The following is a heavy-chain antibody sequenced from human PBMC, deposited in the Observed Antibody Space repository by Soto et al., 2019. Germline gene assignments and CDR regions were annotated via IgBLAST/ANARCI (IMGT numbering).Heavy chain of an antibody. V-gene: IGHV3-23*01. CDR2: ISAGGGNT. CDR3: AKHAEYQLVSWFDP. D-gene: IGHD2-2*01. J-gene: IGHJ5*02. CDR1: GFSFSTYA. Sequence: EVQSLESGGGLVQPGGSLRLSCAVSGFSFSTYAMSWVRQAPGKGLEWVSGISAGGGNTYYADSVRGRFTISRDNSKDTLYLQITSLRAEDTAFYYCAKHAEYQLVSWFDPWGQGTLVTVSS.